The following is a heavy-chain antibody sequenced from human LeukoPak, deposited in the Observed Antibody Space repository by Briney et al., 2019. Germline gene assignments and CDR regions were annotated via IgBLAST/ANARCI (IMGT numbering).Heavy chain of an antibody. CDR2: IKQDGSEK. CDR3: ARVRPKWRVRGVPNYYYYMDV. J-gene: IGHJ6*03. D-gene: IGHD3-10*01. Sequence: GGSLRLSCAASGFTFSSYWMSWVRQAPGKGLEWVANIKQDGSEKYYVDSVKGRFTISRDNAKNSLYLQMNSLRAEDTAVYYCARVRPKWRVRGVPNYYYYMDVWGKGTTVTVSS. V-gene: IGHV3-7*01. CDR1: GFTFSSYW.